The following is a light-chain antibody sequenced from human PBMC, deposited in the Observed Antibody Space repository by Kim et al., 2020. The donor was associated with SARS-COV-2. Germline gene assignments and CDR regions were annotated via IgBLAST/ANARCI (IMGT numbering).Light chain of an antibody. Sequence: SVGDRVTITVRASQSISVYLNWYQQKPGKAPKVLIYAASNLRSGVPSRFSGSGSGTDFTLTISSLQPEDFATYYCQQSYSTPAWTFGQGTKVDIK. CDR2: AAS. V-gene: IGKV1-39*01. CDR3: QQSYSTPAWT. J-gene: IGKJ1*01. CDR1: QSISVY.